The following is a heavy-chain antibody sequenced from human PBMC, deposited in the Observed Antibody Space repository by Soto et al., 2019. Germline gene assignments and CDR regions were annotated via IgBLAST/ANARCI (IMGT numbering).Heavy chain of an antibody. CDR2: ISGSDDST. CDR3: AKGRRAPTFDY. J-gene: IGHJ4*02. V-gene: IGHV3-23*01. Sequence: EVQLLESGGGLVQPGESLRLSCAASGFTFSSYAMSWVRQAPGKGLEWVSVISGSDDSTYYADSVKGRFTISRDNSKNTLYLQMNSLRADDTAVYYCAKGRRAPTFDYWGQGTLVTVSS. CDR1: GFTFSSYA.